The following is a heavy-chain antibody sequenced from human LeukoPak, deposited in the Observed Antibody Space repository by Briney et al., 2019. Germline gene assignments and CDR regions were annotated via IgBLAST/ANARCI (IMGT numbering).Heavy chain of an antibody. CDR3: ARGRPKPYYYYMDV. CDR1: GGSFSGYY. Sequence: PSETLSLTCAVYGGSFSGYYWSWIRQPPGKGLEWIGEINHSGSTNYNPSLKSRVTISVDTSKNQFSLKLSSVTAADTAVYYCARGRPKPYYYYMDVWGKGTTVTVSS. V-gene: IGHV4-34*01. CDR2: INHSGST. J-gene: IGHJ6*03.